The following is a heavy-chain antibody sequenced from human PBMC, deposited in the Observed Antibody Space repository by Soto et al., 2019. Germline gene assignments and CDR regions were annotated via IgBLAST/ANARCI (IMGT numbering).Heavy chain of an antibody. CDR3: ARDLGGRYRIFDY. Sequence: GGSLRLSCAASGFTFNSYTMHWVRQAPEKGLEWLSYIGTTSTSTTIYYADSVKGRFTISRDNAKNSLYLQMSSLRDDDTAVYYCARDLGGRYRIFDYWGQGTLVTVSS. CDR1: GFTFNSYT. D-gene: IGHD3-16*01. J-gene: IGHJ4*02. CDR2: IGTTSTSTTI. V-gene: IGHV3-48*02.